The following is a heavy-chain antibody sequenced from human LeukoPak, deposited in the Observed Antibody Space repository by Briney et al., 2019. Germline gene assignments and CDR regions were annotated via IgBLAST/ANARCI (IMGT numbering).Heavy chain of an antibody. CDR1: GGSISSSNW. CDR2: IYHSGNT. J-gene: IGHJ4*02. D-gene: IGHD6-6*01. V-gene: IGHV4-4*02. CDR3: ARRVGSSDCFDY. Sequence: PSGTLSLTCAVSGGSISSSNWWSWVRQSPGKGLEWIGEIYHSGNTNYNPSLQSRVTISIDNSKNQFSLKLSSVTAADTAVYYCARRVGSSDCFDYWGQGTLVTVSS.